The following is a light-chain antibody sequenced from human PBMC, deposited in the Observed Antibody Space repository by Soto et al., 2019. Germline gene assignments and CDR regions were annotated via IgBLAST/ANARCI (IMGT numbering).Light chain of an antibody. V-gene: IGKV3-20*01. CDR2: GTS. J-gene: IGKJ1*01. Sequence: EIVLTQSPDTLSLSPGERATLSCRASQSVSSSYLAWYQQTPGQAPRLLIYGTSNRATGIPDRFSGSGSGTDFTHTIIRLEPEDFALYYCQQYGNSRWTFGQGTKVEIK. CDR1: QSVSSSY. CDR3: QQYGNSRWT.